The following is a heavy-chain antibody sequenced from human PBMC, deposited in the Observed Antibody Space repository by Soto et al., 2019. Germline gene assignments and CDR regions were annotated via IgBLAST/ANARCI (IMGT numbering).Heavy chain of an antibody. Sequence: GESLKISCKGSGYSFAGYWIGWVRQMPGKGLDWMGVIYPGDSDTRYSPSFHGQVTISADKSISTAYLQWSSLRASDTAMYFCARLPGVRGVFDGFNVWGQGTMVTVSS. CDR1: GYSFAGYW. CDR2: IYPGDSDT. D-gene: IGHD3-10*01. CDR3: ARLPGVRGVFDGFNV. V-gene: IGHV5-51*01. J-gene: IGHJ3*01.